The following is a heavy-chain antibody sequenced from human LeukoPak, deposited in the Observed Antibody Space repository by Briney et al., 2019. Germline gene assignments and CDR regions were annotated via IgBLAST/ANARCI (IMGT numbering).Heavy chain of an antibody. CDR2: ISYDGSNK. CDR1: GFTFSSYG. V-gene: IGHV3-30*03. CDR3: ARDLGCSTSSCRYNWFDP. D-gene: IGHD2-2*01. Sequence: GRSLRLSCAASGFTFSSYGMHWVRQAPGKGLEWVAVISYDGSNKYYADSVRGRFTISRDNSEDTLYLQMNSLRAEDTAVYHCARDLGCSTSSCRYNWFDPWGQGTLVTVSS. J-gene: IGHJ5*02.